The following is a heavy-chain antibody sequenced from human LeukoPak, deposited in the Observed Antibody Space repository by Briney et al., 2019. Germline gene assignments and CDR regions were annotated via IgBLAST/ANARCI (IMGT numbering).Heavy chain of an antibody. V-gene: IGHV3-23*01. CDR1: EFTFSNYA. CDR3: AKAHSSGFYLNYYFDY. Sequence: GGSLRLSCAASEFTFSNYAVSWVRQTPGKGLEWVSSISGSGGSTYYADSVKGRFTISRDNSKNTLYLQMNSLRAADTAVYYCAKAHSSGFYLNYYFDYWGQGTLVTVSS. CDR2: ISGSGGST. J-gene: IGHJ4*02. D-gene: IGHD3-22*01.